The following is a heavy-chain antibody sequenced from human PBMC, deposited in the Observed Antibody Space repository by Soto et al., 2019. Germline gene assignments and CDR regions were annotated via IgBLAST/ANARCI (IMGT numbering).Heavy chain of an antibody. D-gene: IGHD3-3*01. CDR1: GGSISSGGYY. Sequence: SETLSLTCTVSGGSISSGGYYWSWIRQHPGKGLEWIGYIYYSGSTYYNPSLKSRVTISVDTSKNQFSLKLSSVTAADTAVYYCARDRRNYDFWSGYYIGGSFDYWGQGTLVTVSS. J-gene: IGHJ4*02. V-gene: IGHV4-31*03. CDR3: ARDRRNYDFWSGYYIGGSFDY. CDR2: IYYSGST.